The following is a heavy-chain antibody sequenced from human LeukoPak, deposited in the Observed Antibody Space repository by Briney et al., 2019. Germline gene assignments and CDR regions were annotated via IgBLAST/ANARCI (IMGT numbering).Heavy chain of an antibody. CDR1: GFTFSSYA. D-gene: IGHD5-24*01. CDR3: ARERWYFDY. CDR2: ISYDGSNK. Sequence: PGGSLRLSCAASGFTFSSYAMHWVRQAPGKGLEWVAVISYDGSNKYYADSVKGRFTISRDNSKNTLYLQMNSLRAEDTAVYYCARERWYFDYWGQGTLVTVSS. V-gene: IGHV3-30-3*01. J-gene: IGHJ4*02.